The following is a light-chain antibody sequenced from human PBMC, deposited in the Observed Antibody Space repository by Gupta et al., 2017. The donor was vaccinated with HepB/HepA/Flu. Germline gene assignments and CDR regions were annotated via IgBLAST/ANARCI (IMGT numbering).Light chain of an antibody. CDR3: SSYTTSSILV. CDR1: SSDVGGYNY. V-gene: IGLV2-14*01. CDR2: DVS. Sequence: QSALTQPASVSGSPGQSITISCTGTSSDVGGYNYVSWYQQHPGKATKLMIYDVSNRPAGVSNRFSGSKSGNTASLIIFGLLDEDEADYYCSSYTTSSILVFGGGTKLTVL. J-gene: IGLJ2*01.